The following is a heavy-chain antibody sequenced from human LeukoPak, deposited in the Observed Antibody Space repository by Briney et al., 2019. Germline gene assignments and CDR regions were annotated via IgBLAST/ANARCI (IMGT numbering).Heavy chain of an antibody. J-gene: IGHJ3*02. V-gene: IGHV1-8*01. CDR3: AREYASYGSGYDAFDI. Sequence: ASVKVSCKTPRYTFTDYNITWVRQATGQGLEWMGWMNPDRGTTGYSLKFQGRVTFTRDTSRSTAYMELRSLRNDDTAVYYCAREYASYGSGYDAFDIWGQGTMVSVSS. CDR2: MNPDRGTT. CDR1: RYTFTDYN. D-gene: IGHD5-18*01.